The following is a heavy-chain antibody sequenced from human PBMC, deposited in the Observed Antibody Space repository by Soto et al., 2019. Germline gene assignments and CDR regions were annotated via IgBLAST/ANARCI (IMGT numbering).Heavy chain of an antibody. Sequence: PSETLSLTCTVSGGSISSYYWSWIRQPPGKGLEWIGYIYYSGSTNYNPSLKSRVTISVDTSKNQFSLKLSSVTAADTAVYYCARHWERGYSYAYDYWGQGTLVTVSS. CDR3: ARHWERGYSYAYDY. V-gene: IGHV4-59*01. CDR2: IYYSGST. CDR1: GGSISSYY. J-gene: IGHJ4*02. D-gene: IGHD5-18*01.